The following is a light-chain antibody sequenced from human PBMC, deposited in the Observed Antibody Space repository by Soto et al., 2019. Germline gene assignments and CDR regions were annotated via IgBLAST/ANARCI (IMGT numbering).Light chain of an antibody. V-gene: IGKV1-5*03. CDR3: QQYNSYWT. J-gene: IGKJ1*01. Sequence: IRMTQSPSTLSASVGDRVTMTCRASENIDTWLAWYRQKPGKAPKLLIYKASSLESGVPSRFSGRGSGTEFTLTISSLQPDDFATYYCQQYNSYWTFGQGTKVDIK. CDR1: ENIDTW. CDR2: KAS.